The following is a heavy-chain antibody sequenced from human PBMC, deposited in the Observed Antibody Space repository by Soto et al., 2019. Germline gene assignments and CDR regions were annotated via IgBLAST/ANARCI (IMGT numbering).Heavy chain of an antibody. D-gene: IGHD5-12*01. J-gene: IGHJ6*02. Sequence: GSLRLSCAASGFTFSSYWMHWVRQAPGKGLVWVSRINSDGSSTSYADSVKGRFTISRDNAKNTLYLQMNSLRAEDTAVYYCAREGGGYSGYDSGGYYYYGMDVWGQGTTVTVSS. CDR1: GFTFSSYW. CDR2: INSDGSST. V-gene: IGHV3-74*01. CDR3: AREGGGYSGYDSGGYYYYGMDV.